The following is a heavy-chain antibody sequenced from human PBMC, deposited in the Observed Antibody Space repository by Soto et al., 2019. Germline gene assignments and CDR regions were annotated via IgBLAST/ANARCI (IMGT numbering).Heavy chain of an antibody. D-gene: IGHD6-13*01. J-gene: IGHJ6*02. V-gene: IGHV5-51*01. CDR1: GYSFTSYW. CDR3: ARIKYSSSWYVHYYYGMDV. Sequence: PGESLKISCKGSGYSFTSYWIGWVRQMPGKGLEWMGIIYPGDSDTRYSPSFQGQVTISADKSISTAYLQWSSLKAPDTAMYYCARIKYSSSWYVHYYYGMDVWGQGTTVTVS. CDR2: IYPGDSDT.